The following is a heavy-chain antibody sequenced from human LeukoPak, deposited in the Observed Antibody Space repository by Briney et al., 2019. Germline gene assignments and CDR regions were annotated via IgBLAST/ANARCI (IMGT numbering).Heavy chain of an antibody. V-gene: IGHV4-59*01. CDR1: GGSTSGYY. J-gene: IGHJ4*02. CDR3: ARGWDGIAVAGSFDY. Sequence: PSETLSLTCTVPGGSTSGYYWSWIRQPPGKGLEWIGDIYYSGSTNYNPSLTSRVTMSVDTSKNQFSLKLNSVTAADTAVYYCARGWDGIAVAGSFDYWGQGTLVTVSS. CDR2: IYYSGST. D-gene: IGHD6-19*01.